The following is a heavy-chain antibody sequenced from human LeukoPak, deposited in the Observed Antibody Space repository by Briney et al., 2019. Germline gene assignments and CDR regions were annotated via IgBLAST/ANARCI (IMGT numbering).Heavy chain of an antibody. CDR3: TRRGSYFDS. V-gene: IGHV3-49*04. CDR2: IRSKAYGGTT. Sequence: PGGSLRLSCAASGFSLSDHYMDWVRQAPGKGLEWVGFIRSKAYGGTTEYAASVNGRFSISRDDSKTIAHLQMNSLKTEDTAVYYCTRRGSYFDSWGQGTLVTVSS. CDR1: GFSLSDHY. J-gene: IGHJ4*02. D-gene: IGHD1-26*01.